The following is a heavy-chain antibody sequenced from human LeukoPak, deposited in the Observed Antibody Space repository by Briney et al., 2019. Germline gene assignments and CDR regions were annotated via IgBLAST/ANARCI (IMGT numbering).Heavy chain of an antibody. D-gene: IGHD3-22*01. CDR2: ISAYNGNT. CDR3: ARENYDSSGYHRFDY. Sequence: ASVKVSCKASGYTFTSYGISWVRQAPGQGLEWMGWISAYNGNTNYAQKLQGRVTMTTDTSTSTAYMELRSLRSDDTAVYYCARENYDSSGYHRFDYWGQGTPVTVSS. CDR1: GYTFTSYG. V-gene: IGHV1-18*01. J-gene: IGHJ4*02.